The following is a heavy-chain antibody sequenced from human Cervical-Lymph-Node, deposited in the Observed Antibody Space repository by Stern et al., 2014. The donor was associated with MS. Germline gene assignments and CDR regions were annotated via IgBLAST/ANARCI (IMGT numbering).Heavy chain of an antibody. V-gene: IGHV1-69*17. J-gene: IGHJ4*02. D-gene: IGHD2-21*01. CDR3: ARYSG. CDR2: IIPFFGIT. Sequence: VQLVESGAEVKKPGYSVRVSCKASGGTFANYTISWVRQAPGQGLQWMGEIIPFFGITTYEQNFQSRLTITADTSTTTAYMELSSLRSEDTAVYYCARYSGWGQGTLVIVSS. CDR1: GGTFANYT.